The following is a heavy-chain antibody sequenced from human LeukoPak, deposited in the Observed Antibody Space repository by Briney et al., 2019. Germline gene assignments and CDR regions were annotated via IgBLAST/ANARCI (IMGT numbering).Heavy chain of an antibody. J-gene: IGHJ5*02. V-gene: IGHV1-18*01. CDR2: ISAYNGNT. D-gene: IGHD3-9*01. Sequence: ASVKVSCMASGYSFTSYGITLVRQAPGQGLEWVGWISAYNGNTDYAQKFQGRVTMTTDTSTSTAYMELRSLRFDDTAVYYCARDGLRLFYDILTGYQKTNWFDPWGQGTLVTVSS. CDR3: ARDGLRLFYDILTGYQKTNWFDP. CDR1: GYSFTSYG.